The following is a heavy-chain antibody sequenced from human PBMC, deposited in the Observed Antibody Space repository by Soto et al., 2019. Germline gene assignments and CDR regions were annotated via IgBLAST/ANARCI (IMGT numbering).Heavy chain of an antibody. J-gene: IGHJ5*02. CDR1: GGTFSSYA. D-gene: IGHD6-13*01. CDR2: IIPIFGTA. Sequence: QVQLVQSGAEVKKPGSSVKVSCKASGGTFSSYAISWVRQAPGQGLEWMGGIIPIFGTANYAQKFQGRVTITADESTSTVYRELRSLRSEDTAVYYCAREVIAPGRFDPWGQGTLVTVSS. V-gene: IGHV1-69*01. CDR3: AREVIAPGRFDP.